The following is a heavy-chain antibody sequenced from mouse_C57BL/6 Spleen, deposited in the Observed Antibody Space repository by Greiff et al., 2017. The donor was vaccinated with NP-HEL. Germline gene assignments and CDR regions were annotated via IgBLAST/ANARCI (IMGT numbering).Heavy chain of an antibody. V-gene: IGHV1-15*01. CDR1: GYTFTDYE. CDR2: IDPETGGT. D-gene: IGHD2-3*01. Sequence: VQLQQYGAELVRPGASVTLSCKASGYTFTDYEMHWVKQTPVHGLEWIGAIDPETGGTAYNQKFKGKAILTADKSSSTAYMELRSLTSEDSAVYYCTRDDGYYWAWFAYWGQGTLVTVSA. J-gene: IGHJ3*01. CDR3: TRDDGYYWAWFAY.